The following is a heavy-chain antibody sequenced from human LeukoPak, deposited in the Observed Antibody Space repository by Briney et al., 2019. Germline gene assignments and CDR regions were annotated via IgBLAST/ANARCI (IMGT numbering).Heavy chain of an antibody. J-gene: IGHJ4*02. D-gene: IGHD4-23*01. CDR1: GFTFSSYE. V-gene: IGHV3-48*03. Sequence: PGGSLRLSCAASGFTFSSYEMNWVRQAPGKGLEWVSYISSSGSTIYYADSVKGRFTISRDNAKNPLYLQMNSLRAEDTAVYYCARDYGGSDGGDYFDYWGQGTLVTVSS. CDR2: ISSSGSTI. CDR3: ARDYGGSDGGDYFDY.